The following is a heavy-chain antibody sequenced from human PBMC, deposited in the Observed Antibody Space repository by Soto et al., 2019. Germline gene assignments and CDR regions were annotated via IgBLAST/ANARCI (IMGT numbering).Heavy chain of an antibody. CDR1: GFSFSSYA. D-gene: IGHD5-18*01. CDR2: ISASGGST. Sequence: GGSLRLSCAASGFSFSSYAMSWVRQAPGKGLEWVSAISASGGSTYYADSVKGRFTISRDTSKNTLYVQMNSLRAEDTAVYYCAKDLFYGYVPFDYWGQGTQVTVPS. J-gene: IGHJ4*02. CDR3: AKDLFYGYVPFDY. V-gene: IGHV3-23*01.